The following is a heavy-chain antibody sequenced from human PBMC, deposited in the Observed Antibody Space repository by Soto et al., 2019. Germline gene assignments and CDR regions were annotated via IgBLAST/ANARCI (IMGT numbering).Heavy chain of an antibody. V-gene: IGHV3-11*01. D-gene: IGHD4-4*01. CDR3: ARDSNPATVKYYFDY. J-gene: IGHJ4*02. CDR2: ISSSGSTI. CDR1: GFTFSDYY. Sequence: GGSLRLSCAASGFTFSDYYMSWIRQAPGKGLEWVSYISSSGSTIYYADSVKGRFTISRDNAKNSLYLQMNSLRAEDTAVYYCARDSNPATVKYYFDYWGQGTLVTVS.